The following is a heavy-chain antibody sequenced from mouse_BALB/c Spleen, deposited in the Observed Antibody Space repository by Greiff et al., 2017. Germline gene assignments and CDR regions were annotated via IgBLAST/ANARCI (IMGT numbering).Heavy chain of an antibody. CDR3: ARSYDYDGVYFDY. D-gene: IGHD2-4*01. J-gene: IGHJ2*01. Sequence: EVQGVESGGGLVKPGGSLKLSCAASGFTFSSYAMSWVRQTPEKRLEWVATISSGGSYTYYPDSVKGRFTISRDNAKNTLYLQMSSLRSEDTAMYYCARSYDYDGVYFDYWGQGTTLTVSS. CDR1: GFTFSSYA. CDR2: ISSGGSYT. V-gene: IGHV5-9-3*01.